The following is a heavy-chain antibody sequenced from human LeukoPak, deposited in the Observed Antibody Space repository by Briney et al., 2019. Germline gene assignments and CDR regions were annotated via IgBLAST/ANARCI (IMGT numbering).Heavy chain of an antibody. Sequence: PGRSLRLSCVASGFSFDDYAMHWVRQAPGKGLEWVSGVTWNSGHIGYADSVRGRFTISRDNPKNSLYLQMNSLRPEDTAVYYCAKIRSSENYGAGPFDYWGQGTLVTVSS. J-gene: IGHJ4*02. CDR1: GFSFDDYA. D-gene: IGHD3-10*01. V-gene: IGHV3-9*01. CDR3: AKIRSSENYGAGPFDY. CDR2: VTWNSGHI.